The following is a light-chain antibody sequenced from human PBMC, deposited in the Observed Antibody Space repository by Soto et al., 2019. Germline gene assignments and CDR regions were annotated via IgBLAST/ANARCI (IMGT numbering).Light chain of an antibody. CDR2: EVN. CDR1: SSDVGGYNH. Sequence: QSALTQPASVSGSPGQSITISCTGTSSDVGGYNHVSWYQHHPGKAPKVIIFEVNNRPSGISNHFSGSKSGNTASLTISGLQAEDEADYYCASYTTTSTLWVFGGGTKLTVL. CDR3: ASYTTTSTLWV. V-gene: IGLV2-14*01. J-gene: IGLJ3*02.